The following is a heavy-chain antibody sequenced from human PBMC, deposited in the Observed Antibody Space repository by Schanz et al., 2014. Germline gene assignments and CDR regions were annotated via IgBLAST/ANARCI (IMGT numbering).Heavy chain of an antibody. J-gene: IGHJ4*02. CDR1: GFTFSSYS. CDR3: ARVRYDILTDYYTEYYFDS. V-gene: IGHV3-21*04. CDR2: MYINSGST. D-gene: IGHD3-9*01. Sequence: DVQLVESGGGLVKPGGSLRLSCAASGFTFSSYSMNWVRQAPGKGLEWISSMYINSGSTQYADSVKGRFIISRDSSKNTLFLQMNSLRAEDTAVYFCARVRYDILTDYYTEYYFDSWGQGTLVAVSS.